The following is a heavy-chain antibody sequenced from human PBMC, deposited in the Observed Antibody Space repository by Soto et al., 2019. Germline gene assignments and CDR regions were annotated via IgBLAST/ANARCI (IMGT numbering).Heavy chain of an antibody. V-gene: IGHV4-4*02. J-gene: IGHJ3*02. D-gene: IGHD4-17*01. CDR2: IYHSGNT. CDR3: ARGQPYGDYVAFDI. CDR1: GGSISGSNW. Sequence: SETLSLTCAVSGGSISGSNWWSWVRQPPGKGLEWIGEIYHSGNTNYNPSLKSRVTILVDTSKNQFSLKLSSVTAADTAVYYCARGQPYGDYVAFDIWGQGTMVTVSS.